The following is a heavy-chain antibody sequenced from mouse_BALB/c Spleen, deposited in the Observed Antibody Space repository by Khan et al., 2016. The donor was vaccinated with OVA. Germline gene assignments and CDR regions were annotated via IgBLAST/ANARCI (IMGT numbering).Heavy chain of an antibody. CDR1: GYSITSGYG. CDR3: ARTARIKY. V-gene: IGHV3-2*02. CDR2: ISYSGST. D-gene: IGHD1-2*01. J-gene: IGHJ2*01. Sequence: VQLKQSGPGLVKPSQSLSLTCTVTGYSITSGYGWNCIRQFPGNKLEWMGYISYSGSTNYNPSLKSRISITRDTSKNQFFLQLNSVTTEDTATYYCARTARIKYWGQGTTLTVSS.